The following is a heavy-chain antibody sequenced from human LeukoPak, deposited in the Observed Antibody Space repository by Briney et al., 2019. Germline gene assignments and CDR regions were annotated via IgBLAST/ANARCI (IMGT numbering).Heavy chain of an antibody. CDR3: ARGTNTAVAHYYYYYMDV. J-gene: IGHJ6*03. CDR1: GGSFSGYY. D-gene: IGHD5-18*01. CDR2: IYISGNT. V-gene: IGHV4-59*10. Sequence: SETLSLTCAVYGGSFSGYYWSWIRQSAGKGLEWIGRIYISGNTNYNPSLRSRVTMSVDTSKNQFSLRLSSVTAADTAVYYCARGTNTAVAHYYYYYMDVWGKGTTVTISS.